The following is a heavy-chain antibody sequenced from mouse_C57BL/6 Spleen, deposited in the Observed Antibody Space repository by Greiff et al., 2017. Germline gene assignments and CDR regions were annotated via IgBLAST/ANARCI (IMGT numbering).Heavy chain of an antibody. CDR3: IYDYGGNYFDY. CDR2: IDPETGGT. CDR1: GYTFTDYE. D-gene: IGHD2-4*01. J-gene: IGHJ2*01. V-gene: IGHV1-15*01. Sequence: VQLQQSGAELVRPGASVTLSCKASGYTFTDYEMHWVKQTPVHGLEWIGAIDPETGGTAYNQKFKGKAILTADKSSSTAYMELRSLTSEDSAVYYCIYDYGGNYFDYWGQGTTLTVSS.